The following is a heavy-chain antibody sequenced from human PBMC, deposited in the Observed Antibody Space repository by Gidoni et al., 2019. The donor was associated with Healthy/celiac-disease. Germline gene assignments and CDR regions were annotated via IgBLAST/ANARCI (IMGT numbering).Heavy chain of an antibody. CDR3: AKDSQYSYGGSFDY. CDR1: GFTFDDYA. Sequence: EVQLVESGGGLVQPGRSLRLSCAASGFTFDDYAMHGGRQAPGKGLEWVSGISWNSGSIGYADSVKGRFTISRDNAKNSLYLQMNSLRAEDTALYYCAKDSQYSYGGSFDYWGQGTLVTVSS. V-gene: IGHV3-9*01. D-gene: IGHD5-18*01. J-gene: IGHJ4*02. CDR2: ISWNSGSI.